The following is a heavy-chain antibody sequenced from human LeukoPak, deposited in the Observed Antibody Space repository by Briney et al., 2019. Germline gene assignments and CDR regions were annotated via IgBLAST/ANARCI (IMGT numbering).Heavy chain of an antibody. CDR2: INPSGGST. D-gene: IGHD5-18*01. CDR1: GHTFTSYY. Sequence: ASVKVSCKASGHTFTSYYMHWVRQAPGQGLEWMGIINPSGGSTSYAQKFQGRVTMTRDTSTSTVYMELSSLRSEDTAAYYCAREVDTGHYFDYWGQGTLVTVSS. V-gene: IGHV1-46*01. J-gene: IGHJ4*02. CDR3: AREVDTGHYFDY.